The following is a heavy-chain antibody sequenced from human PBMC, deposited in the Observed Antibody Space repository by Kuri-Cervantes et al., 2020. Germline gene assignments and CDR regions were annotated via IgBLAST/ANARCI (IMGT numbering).Heavy chain of an antibody. CDR1: GFTFSSYG. D-gene: IGHD7-27*01. CDR2: ISYDGSNK. Sequence: GGSLRLSCAASGFTFSSYGMHWVRQAPGKGLEWVAVISYDGSNKYYADSVKGRFTISRDNSKNTLYLQMNSLRAEDTAVYYCARVWADYYYYYGMDVWDQGTTVTVSS. CDR3: ARVWADYYYYYGMDV. V-gene: IGHV3-30*03. J-gene: IGHJ6*02.